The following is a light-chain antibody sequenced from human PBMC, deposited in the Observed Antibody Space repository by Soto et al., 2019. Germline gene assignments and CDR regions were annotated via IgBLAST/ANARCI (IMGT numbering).Light chain of an antibody. J-gene: IGKJ1*01. Sequence: DIQMTQSPSSLSASVGDRVTITCRASQSISNYFNWYQQKPGKAPKLLIYAASSLQSGVPSRFSGSGSGTGFTLTISSLQPEDFATYYCQQSYSTPRVAFGQGTKVDIK. V-gene: IGKV1-39*01. CDR1: QSISNY. CDR3: QQSYSTPRVA. CDR2: AAS.